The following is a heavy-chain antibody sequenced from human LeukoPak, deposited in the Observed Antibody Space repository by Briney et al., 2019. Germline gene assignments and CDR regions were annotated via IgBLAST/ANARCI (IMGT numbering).Heavy chain of an antibody. Sequence: ASVKVSCKASGYTFSGYYMHWVRQAPGQGLEWMGWINPNSGGTNYAQKFQGRVTMTRDTSISTAYTELSRLRSDDTAVYYCARGPSSTVTAGYFDYWGQGTLVTVSS. CDR1: GYTFSGYY. CDR2: INPNSGGT. J-gene: IGHJ4*02. D-gene: IGHD2-21*02. CDR3: ARGPSSTVTAGYFDY. V-gene: IGHV1-2*02.